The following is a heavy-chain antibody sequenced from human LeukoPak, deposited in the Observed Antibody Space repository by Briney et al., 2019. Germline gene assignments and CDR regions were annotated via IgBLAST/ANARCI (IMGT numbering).Heavy chain of an antibody. J-gene: IGHJ4*02. Sequence: GGSLRLSCAASGFTFSSYAMSWVRQAPGKGLEWVSAISGSGGSTYYADSVKGRFTISRDNSKNTLYLQMNSLRAEDTAVYYCAKSTRAPTYYYGSGSPFYFDYWGQGTLVTVSS. CDR1: GFTFSSYA. CDR3: AKSTRAPTYYYGSGSPFYFDY. V-gene: IGHV3-23*01. D-gene: IGHD3-10*01. CDR2: ISGSGGST.